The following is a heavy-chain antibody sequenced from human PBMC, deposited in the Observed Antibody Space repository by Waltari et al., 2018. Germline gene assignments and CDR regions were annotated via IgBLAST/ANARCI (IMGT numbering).Heavy chain of an antibody. CDR3: AGHNWNDVVFDY. Sequence: QVQLQASGPGLVKPSETLSLTCAVSGYSISSGYYWAWIRQPPGKGLEWIGSIYHSGSTYYNPSLKSRVTISVDTSKNQFSRKLSSVTAADTAVYYCAGHNWNDVVFDYWGQGTLVTVSS. CDR2: IYHSGST. CDR1: GYSISSGYY. V-gene: IGHV4-38-2*01. D-gene: IGHD1-1*01. J-gene: IGHJ4*02.